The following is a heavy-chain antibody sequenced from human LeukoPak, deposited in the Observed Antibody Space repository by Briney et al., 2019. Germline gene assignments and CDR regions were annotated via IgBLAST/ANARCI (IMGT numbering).Heavy chain of an antibody. D-gene: IGHD5-12*01. CDR1: GFTFSSYA. CDR3: ARDSGYDRAPDY. CDR2: ISGSGGST. V-gene: IGHV3-23*01. Sequence: PGGSLRLSCAASGFTFSSYAMSWVRQAPGKGLEWVSAISGSGGSTYYADSVKGRFTISRDNSKNTPYLQMNSLRAEDTAVYYCARDSGYDRAPDYWGQGTLVTVSS. J-gene: IGHJ4*02.